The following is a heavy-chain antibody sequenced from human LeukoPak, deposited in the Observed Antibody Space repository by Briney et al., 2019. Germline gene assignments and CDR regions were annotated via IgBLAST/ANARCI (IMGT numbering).Heavy chain of an antibody. CDR3: AKGLYSSSSRQFDY. V-gene: IGHV3-9*01. CDR1: GFTFDDYA. J-gene: IGHJ4*02. Sequence: GGFLRLSCAPSGFTFDDYAMHWVRQAPGKGLEWVSGISWNSNTIGYADSVKGRFTISRHNPKTSLYLQMNSLRADDTALYYCAKGLYSSSSRQFDYWGQGTLVTVSS. D-gene: IGHD6-6*01. CDR2: ISWNSNTI.